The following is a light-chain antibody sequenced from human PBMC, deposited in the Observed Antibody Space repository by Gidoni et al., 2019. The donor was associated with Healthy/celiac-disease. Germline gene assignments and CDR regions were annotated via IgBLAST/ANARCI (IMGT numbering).Light chain of an antibody. CDR2: GAS. CDR3: QQYNNWPPD. V-gene: IGKV3-15*01. CDR1: QSVSSN. J-gene: IGKJ2*01. Sequence: EIVMTQSPATLSVSPGERATLSCRASQSVSSNLAWYQQKPGQAPRLLIYGASTRATGIPARFSGSGSGTEFTLTISSLQSEDFAVYYCQQYNNWPPDFXQXTKLEIK.